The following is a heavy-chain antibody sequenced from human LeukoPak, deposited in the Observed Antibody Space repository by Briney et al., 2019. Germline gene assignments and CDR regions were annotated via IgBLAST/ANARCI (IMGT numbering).Heavy chain of an antibody. CDR3: ARVAQGASTENYYYYYMDV. D-gene: IGHD1-1*01. Sequence: GGSLRLSCAASGFAFNSYTIKWVRQAPGKGLEWVSSITSSGSYIYNADSVKGRFTISRDNAKNSLYLQMSSLRAEDTAAYYCARVAQGASTENYYYYYMDVWGKGTTVTVSS. J-gene: IGHJ6*03. CDR2: ITSSGSYI. V-gene: IGHV3-21*01. CDR1: GFAFNSYT.